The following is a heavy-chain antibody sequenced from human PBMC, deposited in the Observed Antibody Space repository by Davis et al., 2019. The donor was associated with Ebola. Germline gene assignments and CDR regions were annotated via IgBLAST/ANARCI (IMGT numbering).Heavy chain of an antibody. J-gene: IGHJ4*02. CDR2: ISGSGGST. CDR1: GFTFSNAW. D-gene: IGHD5-12*01. V-gene: IGHV3-23*01. CDR3: AKDGYSGYDPFDY. Sequence: GESLKISCAASGFTFSNAWMNWVRQAPGKGLEWVSAISGSGGSTYYADSVKGRFTISRDNSKNTLYLQMNSLRAEDTAVYYCAKDGYSGYDPFDYWGQGTLVTVSS.